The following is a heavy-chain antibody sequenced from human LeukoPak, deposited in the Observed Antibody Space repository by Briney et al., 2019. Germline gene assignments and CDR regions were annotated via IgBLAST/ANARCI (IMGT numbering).Heavy chain of an antibody. V-gene: IGHV5-51*01. CDR3: ARHVWGATNYFDY. CDR2: IYPGDSET. CDR1: GYLFTRKW. D-gene: IGHD1-26*01. J-gene: IGHJ4*02. Sequence: GESLKISCKGSGYLFTRKWIGWVRQMPGKGLEWMGIIYPGDSETRYSPSLQGQVTISADKSINTAYLQWSSLKASDTAMYYCARHVWGATNYFDYWGQGTLVTVSS.